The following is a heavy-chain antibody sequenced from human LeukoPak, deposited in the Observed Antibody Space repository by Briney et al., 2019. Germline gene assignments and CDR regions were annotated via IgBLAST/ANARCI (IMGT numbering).Heavy chain of an antibody. D-gene: IGHD4/OR15-4a*01. Sequence: SCKASGYTFTSYGMHWVRQAPGKGLEWVAVISYDGSNKYYADSVKGRFTISRDNSKNTLYLQMNSLRAEDTAVYYCASHYGAMWDYWGQGTLVTVSS. CDR1: GYTFTSYG. J-gene: IGHJ4*02. V-gene: IGHV3-33*05. CDR2: ISYDGSNK. CDR3: ASHYGAMWDY.